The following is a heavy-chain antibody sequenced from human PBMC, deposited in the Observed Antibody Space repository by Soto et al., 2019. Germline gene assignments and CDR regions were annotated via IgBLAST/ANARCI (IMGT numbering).Heavy chain of an antibody. CDR3: AKWNVSEQPDICFLS. CDR2: ISGSGGST. CDR1: GVSGFTFSKYA. V-gene: IGHV3-23*01. Sequence: GGSLRLSCAASGVSGFTFSKYAMSWVRQAPGKGLEWVSAISGSGGSTYYADSVKGRFTISSDNSKNTLYLQMNSLRAEDTAVYYCAKWNVSEQPDICFLSWREGTLVSV. J-gene: IGHJ5*01. D-gene: IGHD6-13*01.